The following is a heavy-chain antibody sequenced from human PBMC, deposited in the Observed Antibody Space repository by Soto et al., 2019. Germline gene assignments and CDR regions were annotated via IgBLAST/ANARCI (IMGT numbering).Heavy chain of an antibody. Sequence: GGSLRLSCAASGFTFSSYAMHWVRQAPGKGLEWVAVISYDGSNKYYADSVKGRFTISRDNSKNTLYLQMNSLRAEDTAVYYCARVSIVVVVAANTRPRDAFDIWGQGTMVTVSS. CDR3: ARVSIVVVVAANTRPRDAFDI. J-gene: IGHJ3*02. CDR2: ISYDGSNK. V-gene: IGHV3-30-3*01. CDR1: GFTFSSYA. D-gene: IGHD2-15*01.